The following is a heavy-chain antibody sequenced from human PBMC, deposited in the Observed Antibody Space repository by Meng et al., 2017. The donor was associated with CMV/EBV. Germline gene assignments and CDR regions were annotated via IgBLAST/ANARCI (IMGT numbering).Heavy chain of an antibody. Sequence: QVQLVQSGPEVKKPGASVKVSGKASGYTFNTFGISWVRQAPGQGLEWMGWISGYNGVTNYAPKMQGKVTMTTDPSTSTAYLELRSLRSDDTAVYFCARDASFYYDSTGYHSAYWGQGTLVTVSS. D-gene: IGHD3-22*01. J-gene: IGHJ4*02. CDR2: ISGYNGVT. CDR1: GYTFNTFG. V-gene: IGHV1-18*01. CDR3: ARDASFYYDSTGYHSAY.